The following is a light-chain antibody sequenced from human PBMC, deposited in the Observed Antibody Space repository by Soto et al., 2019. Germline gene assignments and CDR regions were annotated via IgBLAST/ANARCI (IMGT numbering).Light chain of an antibody. CDR3: CSYAGSSTSGV. CDR2: EDS. CDR1: SSDAGNYNF. Sequence: QSALTQPASVSGSPGQSITISCTGTSSDAGNYNFVSWYQQHPGKAPKVIIYEDSTRPSGVSNRTSGSKSGNTASLTISGLQAEDEADYYCCSYAGSSTSGVFGGGTKLTVL. V-gene: IGLV2-23*01. J-gene: IGLJ3*02.